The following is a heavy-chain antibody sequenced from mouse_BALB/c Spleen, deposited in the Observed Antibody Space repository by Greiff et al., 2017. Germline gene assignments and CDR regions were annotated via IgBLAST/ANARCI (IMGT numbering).Heavy chain of an antibody. CDR2: INPSTGYT. CDR3: ASYYDYDYDY. Sequence: VQLQESGAELAKPGASVKMSCKASGYTFTSYWMHWVKQRPGQGLEWIGYINPSTGYTEYNQKFKDKATLTADKSSSTAYMQLSSLTSEDSAVYYCASYYDYDYDYWGQGTTLTVSS. V-gene: IGHV1-7*01. D-gene: IGHD2-4*01. CDR1: GYTFTSYW. J-gene: IGHJ2*01.